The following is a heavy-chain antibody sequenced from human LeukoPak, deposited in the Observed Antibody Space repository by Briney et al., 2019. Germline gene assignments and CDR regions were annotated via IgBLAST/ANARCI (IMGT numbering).Heavy chain of an antibody. Sequence: SETLSLTCTVSGGSISSSSYYWGWIRQPPGKGLEWIGSIYYRGSTYYNPSLKSRVTISVDTSKNQFSLKLSSVTAADTAVYYCARGIYDILTGSQFDPWGQGTLVTVSS. J-gene: IGHJ5*02. CDR3: ARGIYDILTGSQFDP. V-gene: IGHV4-39*07. CDR2: IYYRGST. CDR1: GGSISSSSYY. D-gene: IGHD3-9*01.